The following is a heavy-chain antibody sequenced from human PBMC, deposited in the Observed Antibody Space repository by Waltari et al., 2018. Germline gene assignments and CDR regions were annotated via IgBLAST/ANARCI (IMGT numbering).Heavy chain of an antibody. CDR3: ATHLSFNYGMDV. J-gene: IGHJ6*02. CDR1: GGSISSSSYY. CDR2: IYYSGST. Sequence: QLQLQESGPGLVKPSETLSLTCTVSGGSISSSSYYWGWIRQPPGKGLEWIGSIYYSGSTYYNPSRKSRVTISVDTSKNQFSLKLSSVTAADTAVYYCATHLSFNYGMDVWGQGTTVTVSS. D-gene: IGHD3-10*01. V-gene: IGHV4-39*07.